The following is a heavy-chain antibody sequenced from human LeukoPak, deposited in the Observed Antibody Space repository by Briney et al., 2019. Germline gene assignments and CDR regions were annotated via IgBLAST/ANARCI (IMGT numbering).Heavy chain of an antibody. J-gene: IGHJ3*02. CDR2: IYSGGST. CDR3: ARAHDYGDYSAFDI. D-gene: IGHD4-17*01. Sequence: GGSLRLSCAASGFTVSSNYMSWVRQAPGKGLEWVSVIYSGGSTYYADSVTGRFTISRDNSKNTLYLQMNSLRAEDTAVYYCARAHDYGDYSAFDIWGQGTMVTVSS. CDR1: GFTVSSNY. V-gene: IGHV3-53*01.